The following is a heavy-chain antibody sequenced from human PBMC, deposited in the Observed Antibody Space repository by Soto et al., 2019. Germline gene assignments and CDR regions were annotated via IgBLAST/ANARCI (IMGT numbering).Heavy chain of an antibody. D-gene: IGHD3-3*01. V-gene: IGHV3-30*18. Sequence: GGSLRLSCAASGFTFSSYGMHWVRQAPGKGLEWVAVISYDGSNKYYADSVKGRFTISRDNSKNTLYLQMNSLRAEDTAVYYCAKEITIFGVATKADPFDYWGQGTLVTVSS. J-gene: IGHJ4*02. CDR3: AKEITIFGVATKADPFDY. CDR2: ISYDGSNK. CDR1: GFTFSSYG.